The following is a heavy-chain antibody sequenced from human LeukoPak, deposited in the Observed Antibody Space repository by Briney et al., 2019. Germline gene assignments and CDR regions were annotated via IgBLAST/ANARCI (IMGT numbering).Heavy chain of an antibody. CDR3: ARGAVVYGSGSYYFPYYYYMDV. Sequence: GGSLRLSCAAAGFTFSDYGMNWVRQAPGKGLVWVSRINSDGSSTSYADSVKGRFTISRDNAKNTLYLQMNSLRAEDTAVYYCARGAVVYGSGSYYFPYYYYMDVWGKGTTVTISS. CDR1: GFTFSDYG. V-gene: IGHV3-74*01. D-gene: IGHD3-10*01. CDR2: INSDGSST. J-gene: IGHJ6*03.